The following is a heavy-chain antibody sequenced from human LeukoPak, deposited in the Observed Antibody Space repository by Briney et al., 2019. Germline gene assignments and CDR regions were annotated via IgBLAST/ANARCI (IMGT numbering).Heavy chain of an antibody. CDR2: IIPIFGTA. V-gene: IGHV1-69*13. Sequence: SVKVSCKASGGTFSSYAISWVRQAPGQGLEWMGGIIPIFGTANYAQKFQGRVTITADESTSTAYMELSGLRSEDTAVYYCARDKAGYSYGYGDYWGQGTLVTVSS. CDR1: GGTFSSYA. D-gene: IGHD5-18*01. CDR3: ARDKAGYSYGYGDY. J-gene: IGHJ4*02.